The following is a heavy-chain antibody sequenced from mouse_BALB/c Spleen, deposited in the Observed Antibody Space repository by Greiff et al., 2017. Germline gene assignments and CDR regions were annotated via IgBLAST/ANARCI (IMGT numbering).Heavy chain of an antibody. CDR1: GYTFTSYV. CDR3: ARSYYYGSSYYAMDY. V-gene: IGHV1-14*01. D-gene: IGHD1-1*01. Sequence: VQLQQSVPELVKPGASVKMSCKASGYTFTSYVMHWVKQKPGQGLEWIGYINPYNDGTKYNEKFKGKATLTSDKSSSTAYMELSSLTSEDSAVYYCARSYYYGSSYYAMDYWGQGTSVTVSS. J-gene: IGHJ4*01. CDR2: INPYNDGT.